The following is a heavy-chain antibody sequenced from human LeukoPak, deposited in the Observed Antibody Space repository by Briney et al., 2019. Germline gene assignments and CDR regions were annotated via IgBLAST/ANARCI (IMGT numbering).Heavy chain of an antibody. CDR2: IYYSGST. Sequence: PSETLSLTCTVSGGSISSSSYYWGWIRQPPGKGLEWIGSIYYSGSTYYNPSLKSRVTISVDTSKNQFSLKLSSVTAADTAVYYCARLGSSTTWFDPWGQGTLVTVSS. CDR3: ARLGSSTTWFDP. D-gene: IGHD6-6*01. J-gene: IGHJ5*02. V-gene: IGHV4-39*07. CDR1: GGSISSSSYY.